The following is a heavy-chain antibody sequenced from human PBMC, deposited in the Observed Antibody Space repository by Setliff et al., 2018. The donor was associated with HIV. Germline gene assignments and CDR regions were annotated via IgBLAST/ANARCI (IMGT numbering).Heavy chain of an antibody. CDR1: GFTFDDYA. D-gene: IGHD3-10*01. CDR2: INWAGSRT. Sequence: GGSLRLSCAASGFTFDDYAMYWVRQAPGKGLEWVSLINWAGSRTFYAESVRGRFTTSRDNSKNFLYLEMNSLRDDDTALYFCAKSTGSVSGTYYFDNWGQGTLVTVSS. V-gene: IGHV3-43D*04. J-gene: IGHJ4*02. CDR3: AKSTGSVSGTYYFDN.